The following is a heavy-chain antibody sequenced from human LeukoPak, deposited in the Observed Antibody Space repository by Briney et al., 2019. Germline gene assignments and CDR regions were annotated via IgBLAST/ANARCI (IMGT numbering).Heavy chain of an antibody. J-gene: IGHJ5*02. D-gene: IGHD3-10*01. Sequence: SETLSLTCAVYGGSFSGYYWSWIRQPPGKGLEWIGEINHSGSTNYNPSLKSRVTISVDTSKNQFSLKLNSVTAADTAVYYCARDRRIYYGSGSLNWFDPWGQGTLVTVSS. CDR1: GGSFSGYY. V-gene: IGHV4-34*01. CDR2: INHSGST. CDR3: ARDRRIYYGSGSLNWFDP.